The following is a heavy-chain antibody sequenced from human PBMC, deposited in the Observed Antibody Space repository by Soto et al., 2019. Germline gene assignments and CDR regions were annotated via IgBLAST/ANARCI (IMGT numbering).Heavy chain of an antibody. CDR2: INHSGST. CDR1: GGSFSGYY. J-gene: IGHJ4*02. Sequence: QVQLQQWGAGLLKPSETLSLTCAVYGGSFSGYYWTWIRQPPGTGLEWIGEINHSGSTNYNPSLKSRVTISVDTSKNQFSPKLTSVTAADTAVYYFARDKITGLFDYWGQGTLVTVSS. CDR3: ARDKITGLFDY. D-gene: IGHD2-8*02. V-gene: IGHV4-34*01.